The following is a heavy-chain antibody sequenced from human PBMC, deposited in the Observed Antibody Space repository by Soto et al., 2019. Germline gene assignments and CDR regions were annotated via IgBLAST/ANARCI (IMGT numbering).Heavy chain of an antibody. J-gene: IGHJ4*02. V-gene: IGHV3-30*03. CDR2: ISYDGSNK. Sequence: QVQLVESGGGVVQPGRSLRLSCAASGFTFSSYGMHWVRQAPGKGLEWVAVISYDGSNKYYADSVKGRFTISRDNSKNPLYLQMNSLRAEDTAVYYCVRDGYNGRYFDYWGQRTLVTVSS. CDR3: VRDGYNGRYFDY. CDR1: GFTFSSYG. D-gene: IGHD5-12*01.